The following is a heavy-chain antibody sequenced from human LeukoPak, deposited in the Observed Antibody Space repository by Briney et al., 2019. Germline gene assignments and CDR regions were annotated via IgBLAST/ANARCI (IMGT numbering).Heavy chain of an antibody. CDR3: ARDRGYYPRTGDY. J-gene: IGHJ4*02. V-gene: IGHV1-18*01. D-gene: IGHD3-10*01. CDR1: GYTFISYG. Sequence: ASVKVSCKASGYTFISYGISWVRQAPGQGLDWMGWISAYNGNTDYAQKVQGRVTMTTDTSTSTAYMELRSLRSDDTAVYYCARDRGYYPRTGDYWGQGTLVTVSS. CDR2: ISAYNGNT.